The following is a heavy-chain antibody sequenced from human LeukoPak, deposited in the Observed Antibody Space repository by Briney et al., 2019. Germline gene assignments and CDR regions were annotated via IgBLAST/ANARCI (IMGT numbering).Heavy chain of an antibody. V-gene: IGHV1-18*01. CDR3: ARHPGDYGFDI. D-gene: IGHD4-17*01. J-gene: IGHJ3*02. CDR2: ISAYNGNT. Sequence: GASVKVSCKASGYTFTSYGISWVRQAPGQGLEWMGWISAYNGNTNYAQKLQGRVTMTTDTSTSTAYMELNSLTSEDTAMYYCARHPGDYGFDIWGQGTMVTVSS. CDR1: GYTFTSYG.